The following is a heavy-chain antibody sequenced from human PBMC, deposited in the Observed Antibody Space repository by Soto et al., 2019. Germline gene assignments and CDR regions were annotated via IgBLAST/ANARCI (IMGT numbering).Heavy chain of an antibody. Sequence: LETLSLTCAVYGGSFSGYYWSWIRQPPGKGLEWIGEINHSGSTNYNPSLKSRVTISVDTSKNQFSLKLSSVTAADTAVYYCARPREYSSSAKRMTWFDPWGQGTLVTVSS. J-gene: IGHJ5*02. D-gene: IGHD6-6*01. CDR3: ARPREYSSSAKRMTWFDP. CDR1: GGSFSGYY. V-gene: IGHV4-34*01. CDR2: INHSGST.